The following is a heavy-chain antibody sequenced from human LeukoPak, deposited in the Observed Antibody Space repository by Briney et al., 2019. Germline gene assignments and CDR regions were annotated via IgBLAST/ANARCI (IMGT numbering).Heavy chain of an antibody. V-gene: IGHV3-7*01. D-gene: IGHD3-10*01. Sequence: GGSLKLSCAASEFTYGSFSRLWMTWVRQAPGKGPEWVANINPDGSAKYYVDSVKGRFTISRDNAKNTLYLQMNSLRAEDTAVYYCARGARITMVRGVIITGHDAFDIWGQGTMVTVSS. J-gene: IGHJ3*02. CDR3: ARGARITMVRGVIITGHDAFDI. CDR2: INPDGSAK. CDR1: EFTYGSFSRLW.